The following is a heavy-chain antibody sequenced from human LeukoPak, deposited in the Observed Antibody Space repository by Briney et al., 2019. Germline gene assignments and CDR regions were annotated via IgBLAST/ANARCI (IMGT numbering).Heavy chain of an antibody. D-gene: IGHD3-22*01. J-gene: IGHJ4*02. Sequence: SETLSLTCSVSGASVSDGNYYWSWIRQPPGKGLEWIGYMFYSESTKYNPSLKSRVTISVDTSKNQFSLKLSSVTAADTAVYYCARQVRSSGYYYDYWGQGTLVTVSS. CDR1: GASVSDGNYY. CDR3: ARQVRSSGYYYDY. CDR2: MFYSEST. V-gene: IGHV4-61*01.